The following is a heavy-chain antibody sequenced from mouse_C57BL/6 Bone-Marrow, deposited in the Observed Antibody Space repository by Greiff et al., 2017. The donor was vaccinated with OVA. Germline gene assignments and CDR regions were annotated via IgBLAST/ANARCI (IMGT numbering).Heavy chain of an antibody. CDR3: ERVGSSYEWYFDV. V-gene: IGHV1-59*01. CDR1: GYTFTSYW. Sequence: QVQLQQPGAELVRPGTSVKLSCKASGYTFTSYWMHWVKQRPGQGLEWIGVIDPSDSYTNYNQKFKGKATLTVDPSSSTAYMPLSSLTSEDSAVYVCERVGSSYEWYFDVWGTGTTVTVSS. CDR2: IDPSDSYT. J-gene: IGHJ1*03. D-gene: IGHD1-1*01.